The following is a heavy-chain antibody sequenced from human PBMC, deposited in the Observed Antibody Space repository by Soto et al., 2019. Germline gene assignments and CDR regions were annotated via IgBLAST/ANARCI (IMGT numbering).Heavy chain of an antibody. CDR3: ARAPDLNYGDYPKPPYFDY. J-gene: IGHJ4*02. D-gene: IGHD4-17*01. Sequence: HPGGSLRLACAASGFTFSSYWMSWVRQAPGKGLEWVANIKQDGSEKYYVDSVKGRFTISRDNAKNSLYLQMNSLRAEDTAVYYCARAPDLNYGDYPKPPYFDYRAQRTLDTGSS. CDR1: GFTFSSYW. CDR2: IKQDGSEK. V-gene: IGHV3-7*01.